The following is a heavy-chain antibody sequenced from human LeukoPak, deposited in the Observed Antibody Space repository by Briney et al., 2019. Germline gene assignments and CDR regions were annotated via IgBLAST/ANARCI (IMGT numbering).Heavy chain of an antibody. D-gene: IGHD4-17*01. V-gene: IGHV4-4*09. Sequence: SETLSLTCTVSGGSISSYFWSWIRQPPGKGLEWIGYIYNSGYTNYNPSLKSRVTISVNTSKNHFSLKLSSVTAADTAVYYCARVDYGDYVPYFDYWGQGTLVTVSS. CDR1: GGSISSYF. J-gene: IGHJ4*02. CDR3: ARVDYGDYVPYFDY. CDR2: IYNSGYT.